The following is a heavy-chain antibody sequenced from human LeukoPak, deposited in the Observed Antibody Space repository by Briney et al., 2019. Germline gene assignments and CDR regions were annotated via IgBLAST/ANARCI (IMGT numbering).Heavy chain of an antibody. CDR1: GFPFSSYW. CDR3: TRDFDFSSAI. V-gene: IGHV3-74*01. J-gene: IGHJ4*02. Sequence: GGSLRLSCVASGFPFSSYWMHWVRQAPGKGLVWVSRISPDGSTTGHADSVKGRFTTSRDNAKNTLFLQMNSLRAEDTAVYYCTRDFDFSSAIWGQGTLVTVSS. D-gene: IGHD3-3*01. CDR2: ISPDGSTT.